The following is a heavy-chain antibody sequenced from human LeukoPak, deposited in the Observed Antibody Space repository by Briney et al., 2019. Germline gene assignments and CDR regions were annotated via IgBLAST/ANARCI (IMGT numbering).Heavy chain of an antibody. CDR1: GGSISSGDYY. D-gene: IGHD3-22*01. V-gene: IGHV4-30-4*08. CDR3: ARVNLGDYYDSSGPGAFDI. Sequence: PSETLSLXCTVSGGSISSGDYYWSWIRQPPGKGLEWIGYIYYSGITYYNPSLKSRVTISVDTSKNQFSLKLSSVTAADTAVYYCARVNLGDYYDSSGPGAFDIWGQGTMVTVSS. CDR2: IYYSGIT. J-gene: IGHJ3*02.